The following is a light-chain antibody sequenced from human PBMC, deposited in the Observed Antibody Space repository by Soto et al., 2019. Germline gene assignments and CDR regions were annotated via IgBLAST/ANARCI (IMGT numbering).Light chain of an antibody. Sequence: QSALTQPASVSGSPGQSITISCTGTISDVGSYNLVSWYQQHPGKAPKLIIYEVTKWPSGLSHRFSASKSGNTASLTISGLQAEDEADYYCCSYAGGTVVFGGGTQLTVL. J-gene: IGLJ2*01. CDR1: ISDVGSYNL. V-gene: IGLV2-23*02. CDR2: EVT. CDR3: CSYAGGTVV.